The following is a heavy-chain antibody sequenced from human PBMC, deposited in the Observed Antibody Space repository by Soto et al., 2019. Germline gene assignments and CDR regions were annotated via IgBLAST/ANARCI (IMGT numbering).Heavy chain of an antibody. Sequence: EVQLLESGGGLVQPGGSLRLSCAASGFTFSSYAMKWVRQAPGKGREWVSLIGESGTPTYYADSVKVRFTISSDNSGNSLLLEMYSIRAEDTAVYYCGRYIPGVRYYGIDVGGQGTTVTVTS. CDR1: GFTFSSYA. V-gene: IGHV3-23*01. CDR2: IGESGTPT. D-gene: IGHD2-2*01. CDR3: GRYIPGVRYYGIDV. J-gene: IGHJ6*02.